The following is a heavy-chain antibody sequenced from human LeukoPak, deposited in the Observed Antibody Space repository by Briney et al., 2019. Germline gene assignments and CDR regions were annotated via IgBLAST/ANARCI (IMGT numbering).Heavy chain of an antibody. CDR3: AKYSGSPRGAFDI. CDR1: GGTFSSYA. D-gene: IGHD1-26*01. J-gene: IGHJ3*02. Sequence: GASVKVSCKASGGTFSSYAISWVRQAPGQGLEWMGRIIPILGIANYAQKFQGRVTITADKSTSTAYMELSSLRSEDTAVYYCAKYSGSPRGAFDIWGQGTMVTVSS. V-gene: IGHV1-69*04. CDR2: IIPILGIA.